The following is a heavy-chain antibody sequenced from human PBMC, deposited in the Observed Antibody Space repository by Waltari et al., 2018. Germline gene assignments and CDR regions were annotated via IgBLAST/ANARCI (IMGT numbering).Heavy chain of an antibody. CDR3: AGNLGELSSIDY. V-gene: IGHV3-21*01. CDR2: ISSSSSYI. J-gene: IGHJ4*02. Sequence: EVQLVESGGGLVKPGGSLRLSCAASGFTFSSYSMNWVRQAPGKGLEWVSSISSSSSYIYYADSVKGRFTISRDNAKNSLYLQMNSLRAEDTAVYYCAGNLGELSSIDYWGQGTLVTVSS. D-gene: IGHD3-16*02. CDR1: GFTFSSYS.